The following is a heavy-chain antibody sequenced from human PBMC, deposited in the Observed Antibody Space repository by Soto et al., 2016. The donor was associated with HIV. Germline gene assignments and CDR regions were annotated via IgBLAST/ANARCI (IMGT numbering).Heavy chain of an antibody. CDR2: INPNSGGT. D-gene: IGHD1-1*01. CDR1: GYTFTGYY. Sequence: QVQLVRSGAEVKKPGASVKVSCKASGYTFTGYYMHWVRQAPGQGLEWMGWINPNSGGTNYAQKFQGRVTMTRDTSISTAYMELSRLRSDDTAVYYCARVGYDWNDAGAFDIWGQGTMVTVSS. J-gene: IGHJ3*02. V-gene: IGHV1-2*02. CDR3: ARVGYDWNDAGAFDI.